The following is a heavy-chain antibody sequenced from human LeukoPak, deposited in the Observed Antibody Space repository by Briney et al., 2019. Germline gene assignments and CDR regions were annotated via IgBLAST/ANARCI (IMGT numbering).Heavy chain of an antibody. CDR3: AKGEATLYYYYGMDV. D-gene: IGHD1-26*01. Sequence: PSETLSLTCTVSGGSISNGSYYWSWIRQPAGKGLEWIGRIYTSGSTNYNPSLKSRVTISVDTSKNQFSLKLSSVTAADTAVYYCAKGEATLYYYYGMDVWGQGTTVTVSS. J-gene: IGHJ6*02. CDR2: IYTSGST. CDR1: GGSISNGSYY. V-gene: IGHV4-61*02.